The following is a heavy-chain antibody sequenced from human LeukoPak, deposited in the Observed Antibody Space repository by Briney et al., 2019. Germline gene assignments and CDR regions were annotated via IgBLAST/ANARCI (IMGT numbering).Heavy chain of an antibody. Sequence: SGPALVKPTQTLTLTCTFSGFSLSTYGKCLSWIRQPPGRALEWPARIDWDDDKYYSTSLKTRLTISKDISKNQVVLTMTNVDPVDTATYYCAQMQRVTTGATTAYYMDVWGKGTTVIVSS. J-gene: IGHJ6*03. CDR2: IDWDDDK. D-gene: IGHD1-1*01. CDR3: AQMQRVTTGATTAYYMDV. CDR1: GFSLSTYGKC. V-gene: IGHV2-70*11.